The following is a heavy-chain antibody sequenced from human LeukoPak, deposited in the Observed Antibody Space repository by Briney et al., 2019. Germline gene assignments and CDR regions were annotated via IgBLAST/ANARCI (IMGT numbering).Heavy chain of an antibody. D-gene: IGHD3-22*01. CDR2: ISGSGGTT. Sequence: GGSLRLSCAASGFTFNNYAMGWVRQAPGKGLEWVSVISGSGGTTNYADSVKGDFTISRDNSKNTLHLQMNTLRAEDTAIYYCAKAGDSSGYYHFDYWGQGTLVTVSS. J-gene: IGHJ4*02. CDR1: GFTFNNYA. CDR3: AKAGDSSGYYHFDY. V-gene: IGHV3-23*01.